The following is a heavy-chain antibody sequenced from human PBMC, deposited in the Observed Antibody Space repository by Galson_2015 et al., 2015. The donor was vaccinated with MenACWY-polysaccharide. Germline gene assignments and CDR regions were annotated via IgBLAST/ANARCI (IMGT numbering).Heavy chain of an antibody. D-gene: IGHD6-19*01. CDR3: AKREARNSGPFDL. CDR1: GFTFGSSG. Sequence: CLRLACAGSGFTFGSSGMHWIRQAPGTGLVWVTDITYAGSDHNFARTVKDRFTICSHNSKCMLYLQMDSLRAEDTAVYHCAKREARNSGPFDLWGQGALVTVSS. J-gene: IGHJ4*02. V-gene: IGHV3-30*18. CDR2: ITYAGSDH.